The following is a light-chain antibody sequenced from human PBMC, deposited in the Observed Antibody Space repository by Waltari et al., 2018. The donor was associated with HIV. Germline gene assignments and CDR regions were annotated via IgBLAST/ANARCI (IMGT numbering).Light chain of an antibody. CDR2: GAS. J-gene: IGKJ4*01. V-gene: IGKV3-15*01. Sequence: EIVMTQSPATLSVSPGERATLPCRASQSVSSNLAWYQQKPGQAPRLLIYGASTRATGLPARFSGSRSGTEFTLTISRLQSEDFAVYYCLQYNNPSLTFGGGTKVEIK. CDR1: QSVSSN. CDR3: LQYNNPSLT.